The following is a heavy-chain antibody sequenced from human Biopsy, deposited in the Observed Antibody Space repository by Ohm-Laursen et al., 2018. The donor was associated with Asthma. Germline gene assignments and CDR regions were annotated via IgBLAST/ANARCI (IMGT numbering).Heavy chain of an antibody. CDR2: IFFDGGNK. Sequence: SLRLSCTASGFTFSNYGMHWVRQAPGKGLEWVAGIFFDGGNKYYADSVKGRFTISRDNSKDTLYLQVNSLRGDDTAVYYCARGKTWERSYYFDYWGQGTLVTVSS. CDR3: ARGKTWERSYYFDY. V-gene: IGHV3-30*03. D-gene: IGHD1-1*01. J-gene: IGHJ4*02. CDR1: GFTFSNYG.